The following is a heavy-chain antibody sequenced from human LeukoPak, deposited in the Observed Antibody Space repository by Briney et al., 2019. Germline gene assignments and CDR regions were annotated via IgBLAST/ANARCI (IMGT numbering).Heavy chain of an antibody. CDR1: GFTFSSYA. Sequence: GGSLRLSCAASGFTFSSYAMSWVRQAPGKGLESVSGISGSGGSTLYADSVKGRFTISRDNSKKTVYLQMNSLRAEDTAVYYCAKDRVAHFFYWYFDLWGRGTLVTVSS. D-gene: IGHD5-12*01. CDR2: ISGSGGST. V-gene: IGHV3-23*01. J-gene: IGHJ2*01. CDR3: AKDRVAHFFYWYFDL.